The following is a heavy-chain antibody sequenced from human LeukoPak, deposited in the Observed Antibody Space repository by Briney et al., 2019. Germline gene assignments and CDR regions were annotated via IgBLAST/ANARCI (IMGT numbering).Heavy chain of an antibody. D-gene: IGHD6-19*01. J-gene: IGHJ4*02. CDR3: AKMGQWLYLGVDY. CDR2: ISGNDSST. V-gene: IGHV3-23*01. Sequence: GGSLRLSCAASGXTFSSYAMSWVRQAPGKGLEWVSVISGNDSSTYYADSVKGRFTISRDNSKNTLYLQMKSLRAEDTAVYYCAKMGQWLYLGVDYWGQGTLVTVSS. CDR1: GXTFSSYA.